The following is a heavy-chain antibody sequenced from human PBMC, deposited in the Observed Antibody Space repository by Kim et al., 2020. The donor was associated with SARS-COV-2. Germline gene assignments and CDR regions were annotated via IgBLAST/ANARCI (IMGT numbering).Heavy chain of an antibody. V-gene: IGHV1-24*01. CDR2: FDPEDGET. CDR1: GYTLTELS. D-gene: IGHD6-19*01. J-gene: IGHJ6*02. Sequence: ASVKVSCKVSGYTLTELSMHWVRQAPGKGLEWMGGFDPEDGETIYAQKFQGRVTMTEDTSTYTAYMELSSLRSEDTAVYYCAAGIAVAGTPDIYYYYYGMDVWGQGTTVTVSS. CDR3: AAGIAVAGTPDIYYYYYGMDV.